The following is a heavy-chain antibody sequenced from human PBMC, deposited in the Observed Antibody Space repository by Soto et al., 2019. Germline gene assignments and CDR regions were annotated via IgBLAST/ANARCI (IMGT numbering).Heavy chain of an antibody. D-gene: IGHD1-26*01. Sequence: QVQLVQSGAEVKKPGSSVKVSCKASGGTFSSYAISWVRQAPGQGLEWMGGIIPIFGTANYAKKFQGRVTITADEATSPAYVERRSVRSEDTAVYYCARGNRVGAKLSDFDYWGQGTLVTVSS. CDR1: GGTFSSYA. V-gene: IGHV1-69*12. CDR3: ARGNRVGAKLSDFDY. J-gene: IGHJ4*02. CDR2: IIPIFGTA.